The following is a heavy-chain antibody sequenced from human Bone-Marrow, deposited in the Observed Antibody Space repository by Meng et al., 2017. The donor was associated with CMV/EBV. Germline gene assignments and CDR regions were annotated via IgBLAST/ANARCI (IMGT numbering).Heavy chain of an antibody. CDR1: GYTFTGYY. D-gene: IGHD2-2*01. V-gene: IGHV1-2*02. CDR3: ARDRRYCSSTSCYWGDAFYI. CDR2: INPNSGGT. Sequence: ASVKVSCKASGYTFTGYYMHWVRQAPGQGLEWMGWINPNSGGTNYAQKFQGRVTMTRDTSISTAYMELSRLRSDDTAVYYCARDRRYCSSTSCYWGDAFYIWGQGTMVTVSS. J-gene: IGHJ3*02.